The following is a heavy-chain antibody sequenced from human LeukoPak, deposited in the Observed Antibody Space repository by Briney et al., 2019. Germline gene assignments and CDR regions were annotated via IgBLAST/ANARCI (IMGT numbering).Heavy chain of an antibody. CDR3: AXXXGHXXDGVCYXVXTY. CDR1: GYTFSSYG. D-gene: IGHD2-8*02. Sequence: ASVKVSCKGSGYTFSSYGITWVRQAPGQGLEWMGWINIYKGNTNYAQKLQGRVTMTADTSTTTAYMELRSLRSDDTAVYYCAXXXGHXXDGVCYXVXTYWGQXXXVTV. V-gene: IGHV1-18*01. J-gene: IGHJ4*02. CDR2: INIYKGNT.